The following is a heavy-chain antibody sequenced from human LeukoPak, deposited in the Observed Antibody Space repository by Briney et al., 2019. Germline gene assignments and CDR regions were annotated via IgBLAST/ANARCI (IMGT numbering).Heavy chain of an antibody. CDR3: ARITDYSDYYYYSMDV. J-gene: IGHJ6*03. D-gene: IGHD4-11*01. V-gene: IGHV4-61*02. Sequence: PSQTLSLTCTVSGGSISSGSYYWSWIRQPAGKGLEWIGRIYTSGSTNYNPSLKSRVTISVDTSKNQFSLKLSSVTAADTAVYYCARITDYSDYYYYSMDVWGRGTTVTISS. CDR2: IYTSGST. CDR1: GGSISSGSYY.